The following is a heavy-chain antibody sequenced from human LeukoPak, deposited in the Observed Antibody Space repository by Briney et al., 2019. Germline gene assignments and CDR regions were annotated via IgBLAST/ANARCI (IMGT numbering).Heavy chain of an antibody. Sequence: GGSLRLSCAASGFTFTNYWMYWVRQAPGTGLEWVSSISSSGGSTYYADSVKGRFTISRDNTQNTLYLQMNSLRAEDTAIFYCAKVRYVAGSPTCVDYWGQGTLVTVSS. D-gene: IGHD6-19*01. V-gene: IGHV3-23*01. CDR3: AKVRYVAGSPTCVDY. CDR2: ISSSGGST. J-gene: IGHJ4*02. CDR1: GFTFTNYW.